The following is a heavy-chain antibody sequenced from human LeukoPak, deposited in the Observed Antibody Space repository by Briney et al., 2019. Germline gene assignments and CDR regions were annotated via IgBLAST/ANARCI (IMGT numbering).Heavy chain of an antibody. Sequence: ASVKVSCKASGYTFTGYYMHWVRQAPGQGLEWMGWINPNSGGTNYAQKFQGRVTMTRDTSISTAYMELSRLRSDDTAAYYCARVYSSGPHRPFDYWGQGTLVTVSS. CDR2: INPNSGGT. CDR1: GYTFTGYY. V-gene: IGHV1-2*02. J-gene: IGHJ4*02. CDR3: ARVYSSGPHRPFDY. D-gene: IGHD3-22*01.